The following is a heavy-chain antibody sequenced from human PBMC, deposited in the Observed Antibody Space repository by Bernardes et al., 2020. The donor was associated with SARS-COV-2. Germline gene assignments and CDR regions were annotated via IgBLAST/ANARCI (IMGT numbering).Heavy chain of an antibody. J-gene: IGHJ3*02. Sequence: SETLSLTCTVSGGSISSGGYYWSWIRQHPGKGLEWIGYIYYSGSTYYNPSLKSRVTISVDTSKNQFSLKLSSVTAADTTVYYCARADTMIVVVTAFDIWGQGTMVTVSS. CDR1: GGSISSGGYY. CDR3: ARADTMIVVVTAFDI. CDR2: IYYSGST. V-gene: IGHV4-31*03. D-gene: IGHD3-22*01.